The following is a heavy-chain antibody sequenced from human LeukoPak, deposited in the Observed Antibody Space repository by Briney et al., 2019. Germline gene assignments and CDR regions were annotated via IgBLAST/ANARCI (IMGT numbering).Heavy chain of an antibody. CDR1: GGSFSGYY. J-gene: IGHJ5*02. V-gene: IGHV4-34*01. Sequence: SETLSLTCAVYGGSFSGYYWSWIRQPPGKGLEWIGEINHSGSTNYNPSLKSRVTISVDTSKNHFSLKLSSVTAADTALYYCARDVAVYYDSSGYYNNGWFDPWGQGTLVTVSS. CDR2: INHSGST. D-gene: IGHD3-22*01. CDR3: ARDVAVYYDSSGYYNNGWFDP.